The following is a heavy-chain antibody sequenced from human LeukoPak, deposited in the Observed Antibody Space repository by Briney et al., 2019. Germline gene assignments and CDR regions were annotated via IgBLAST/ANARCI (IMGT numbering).Heavy chain of an antibody. V-gene: IGHV1-58*02. J-gene: IGHJ4*02. CDR3: AAALHYYDSSGLDY. CDR1: GFTFTSSA. CDR2: IVVGSGNT. Sequence: SVTVSCMASGFTFTSSAMQWVRQARGQRLEWIGWIVVGSGNTNYAQKFQERVTITRDMSTSTAYMELSSLRSEDTAVYYCAAALHYYDSSGLDYWGQGTLVTVSS. D-gene: IGHD3-22*01.